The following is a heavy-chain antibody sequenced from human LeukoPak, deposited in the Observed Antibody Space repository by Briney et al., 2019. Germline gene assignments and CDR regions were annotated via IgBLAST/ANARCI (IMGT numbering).Heavy chain of an antibody. Sequence: GGSLRLSCAASGFDFSFTWMSWVRQAPGKGLELVGRIKSKSSGGTIDYAVPVRGRFTISRDDTENMVFLQMSSLKTEDTAVYYCTTESETARQRGFDSWGQGILVTVSS. J-gene: IGHJ4*02. CDR3: TTESETARQRGFDS. D-gene: IGHD5-24*01. CDR1: GFDFSFTW. CDR2: IKSKSSGGTI. V-gene: IGHV3-15*01.